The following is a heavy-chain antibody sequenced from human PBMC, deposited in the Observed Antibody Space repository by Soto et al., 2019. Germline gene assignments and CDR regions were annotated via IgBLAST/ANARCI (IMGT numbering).Heavy chain of an antibody. Sequence: GGSVRLSCAASGFTFSSYWMSWVRQAPGKGLEWVANIKQDGSEKYYVDSVKGRFTISRDNAKNSLYLQMNSLRAEDTAVYYCARGYCTNGVCYIRSTDYYYYMDVWGKGTTVTVSS. J-gene: IGHJ6*03. CDR2: IKQDGSEK. CDR3: ARGYCTNGVCYIRSTDYYYYMDV. CDR1: GFTFSSYW. V-gene: IGHV3-7*01. D-gene: IGHD2-8*01.